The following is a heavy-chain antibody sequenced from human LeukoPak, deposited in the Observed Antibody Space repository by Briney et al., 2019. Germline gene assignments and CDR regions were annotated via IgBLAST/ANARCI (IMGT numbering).Heavy chain of an antibody. J-gene: IGHJ4*02. CDR3: ATDQRYAFDY. Sequence: GGSLRLSCATSGFSFTDYPMNWVRQAPGKGLEWISNIRTTANGAKYAYYARSVKGRVTISRDDGKNTLYLHMNSLRDDDTAVYYCATDQRYAFDYWGQGILVTVSS. CDR2: IRTTANGAKYA. CDR1: GFSFTDYP. D-gene: IGHD3-9*01. V-gene: IGHV3-48*02.